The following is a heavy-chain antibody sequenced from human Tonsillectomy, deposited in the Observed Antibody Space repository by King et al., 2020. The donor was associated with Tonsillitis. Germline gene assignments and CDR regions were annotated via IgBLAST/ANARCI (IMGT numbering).Heavy chain of an antibody. J-gene: IGHJ4*02. CDR3: ARGLTYSSRDPFDY. CDR1: GFTFSSYA. Sequence: VQLVESGGGVVRPGRSLRLSCAASGFTFSSYAMHWVRQAPGKGLDWVAGISYDGSNKYFADSVKGRFTISRDNSKNTLYLQMNSLRAEDTAVYYCARGLTYSSRDPFDYWGQGTLVTVSS. V-gene: IGHV3-30-3*01. CDR2: ISYDGSNK. D-gene: IGHD6-13*01.